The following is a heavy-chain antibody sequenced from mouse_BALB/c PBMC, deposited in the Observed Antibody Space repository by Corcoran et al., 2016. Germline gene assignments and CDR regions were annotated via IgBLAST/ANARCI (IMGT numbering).Heavy chain of an antibody. J-gene: IGHJ2*01. Sequence: QIQLVQSGHELKKPGETVKIYCKTSGYTFTDYSIHWVKQAPGKGLKWMGWINTETGEPTYADDFKGRFAFSLETSASTAYLQINNLKNEDTATYFCARDYGSSYFDYWGQGTTLTVSS. V-gene: IGHV9-2-1*01. CDR3: ARDYGSSYFDY. CDR1: GYTFTDYS. CDR2: INTETGEP. D-gene: IGHD1-1*01.